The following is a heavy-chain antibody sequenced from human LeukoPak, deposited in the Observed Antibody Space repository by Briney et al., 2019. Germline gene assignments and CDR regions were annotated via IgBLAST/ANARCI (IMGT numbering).Heavy chain of an antibody. J-gene: IGHJ4*02. D-gene: IGHD3-10*01. CDR3: ARHLPNRGCFDY. CDR2: IYSSGNT. Sequence: SETLSLTCAVSGGSISSYYWSWIRQSAGKGLEWIGRIYSSGNTNYNPSLKSRVTISLDTSKNQFSLKLTSVTAADTAVYHCARHLPNRGCFDYWGQGTLVTVSS. V-gene: IGHV4-4*07. CDR1: GGSISSYY.